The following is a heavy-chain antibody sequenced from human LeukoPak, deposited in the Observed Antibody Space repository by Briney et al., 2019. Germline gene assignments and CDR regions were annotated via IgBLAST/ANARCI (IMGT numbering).Heavy chain of an antibody. Sequence: ASVKVSCKASGGTFSSYAISWVRQAPGQGLEWMGGIIPILGIANYAQKFQGRVTITADKSTSTAYMELSSLRSEDTAVYYCARGPKNYYDSSGYPRLDPWGQGTLVTVSS. CDR1: GGTFSSYA. CDR3: ARGPKNYYDSSGYPRLDP. V-gene: IGHV1-69*10. D-gene: IGHD3-22*01. CDR2: IIPILGIA. J-gene: IGHJ5*02.